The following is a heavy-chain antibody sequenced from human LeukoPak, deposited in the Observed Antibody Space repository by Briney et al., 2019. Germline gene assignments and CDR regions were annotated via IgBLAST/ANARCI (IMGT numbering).Heavy chain of an antibody. V-gene: IGHV4-59*01. Sequence: SETLSLTCTVSGGSISSYYWSWIRQPPGKGLEWIGYIYYSGSTNYNPSLKSRVTISVDTSKNQFSLKLSSVTAADTAVYYCARARPPNQYYFDYWGQGTLVTVSS. J-gene: IGHJ4*02. CDR1: GGSISSYY. CDR2: IYYSGST. CDR3: ARARPPNQYYFDY.